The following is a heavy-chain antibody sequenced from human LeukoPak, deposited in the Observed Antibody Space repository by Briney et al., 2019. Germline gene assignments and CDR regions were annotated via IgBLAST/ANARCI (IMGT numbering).Heavy chain of an antibody. CDR3: ARPRGYGSGTYRYFDY. CDR2: TNRRGDIT. D-gene: IGHD3-10*01. J-gene: IGHJ4*02. CDR1: GYTFGDYG. Sequence: GGSLRLSCGASGYTFGDYGMSWVRQVPGKGLEWVSGTNRRGDITGYADFVKGRFTISRDNAKNSLYLQMNNLRAEDTAVYYCARPRGYGSGTYRYFDYWGQGTLVTVSS. V-gene: IGHV3-20*04.